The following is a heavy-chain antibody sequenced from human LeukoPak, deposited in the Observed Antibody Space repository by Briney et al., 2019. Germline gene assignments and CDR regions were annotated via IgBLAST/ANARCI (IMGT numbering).Heavy chain of an antibody. CDR2: IYTSGST. V-gene: IGHV4-61*02. CDR3: ARDPTTDYYDSSGLFDY. CDR1: GGSISSGSYY. J-gene: IGHJ4*02. Sequence: SETLSLTCTDSGGSISSGSYYWSWIRQPAGKGLEWIGRIYTSGSTNYNPSLKSRVTISVDTSKNQFSLKLSSVTAADTAVYYCARDPTTDYYDSSGLFDYWGQGTLVTVSS. D-gene: IGHD3-22*01.